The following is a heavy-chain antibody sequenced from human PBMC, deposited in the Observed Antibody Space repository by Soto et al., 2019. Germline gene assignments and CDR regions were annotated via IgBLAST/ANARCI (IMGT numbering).Heavy chain of an antibody. CDR2: INHGGST. D-gene: IGHD5-12*01. CDR1: GESFIGYY. V-gene: IGHV4-34*01. Sequence: QVHLQQWGAGLLMPSETLSLTCAVYGESFIGYYWTWIRQSPGKGLEWIGEINHGGSTNYNPSLNSRVTISIDTSKNQFSLKLTSVTAADTSVYYCARTDIVTTNWFDPWGQGTLVTVSS. CDR3: ARTDIVTTNWFDP. J-gene: IGHJ5*02.